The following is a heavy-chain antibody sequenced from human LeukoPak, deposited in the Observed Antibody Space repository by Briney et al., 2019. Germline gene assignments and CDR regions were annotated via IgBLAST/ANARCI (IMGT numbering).Heavy chain of an antibody. V-gene: IGHV3-30-3*01. Sequence: GGSLRLSCAASGFTFSSYAMHWVRQAPGKGLEWVAVISYDGSNKYYADSVRGRFTISRDNSKNSMYLQMSSLRAEDTAIYYCAEVESSYCRIWGQGTLVTVSS. J-gene: IGHJ4*02. CDR2: ISYDGSNK. D-gene: IGHD3-10*01. CDR3: AEVESSYCRI. CDR1: GFTFSSYA.